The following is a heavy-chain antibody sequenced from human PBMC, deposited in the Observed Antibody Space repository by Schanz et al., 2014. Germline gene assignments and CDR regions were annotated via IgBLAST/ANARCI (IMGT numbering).Heavy chain of an antibody. CDR3: AGAVATIRADSFDI. J-gene: IGHJ3*02. CDR1: GFTFSTYA. V-gene: IGHV3-30*03. CDR2: ISYDGSSK. Sequence: VQLLESGGGLVQPGGSLRISCAASGFTFSTYAMHWVRQAPGKGLEWVALISYDGSSKNHADSVQGRFTISRDNSKNTLYLQMNSLRSEDTAVYYCAGAVATIRADSFDIWGQGTMVAGSS. D-gene: IGHD5-12*01.